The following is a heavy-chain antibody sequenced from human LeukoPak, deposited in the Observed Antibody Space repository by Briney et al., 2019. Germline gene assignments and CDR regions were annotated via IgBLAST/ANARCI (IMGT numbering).Heavy chain of an antibody. D-gene: IGHD6-13*01. J-gene: IGHJ3*02. CDR2: IYYSGST. V-gene: IGHV4-39*07. CDR1: GGSISSSSYY. Sequence: SETLSLTCTVSGGSISSSSYYWGWIRQPPGKGLEWIGSIYYSGSTYYNPSLKSRVTISVDTSKNQFSLKLSSVTAADTAVYYCARVGYSSSWRDAFDIWGQGTMVTVSS. CDR3: ARVGYSSSWRDAFDI.